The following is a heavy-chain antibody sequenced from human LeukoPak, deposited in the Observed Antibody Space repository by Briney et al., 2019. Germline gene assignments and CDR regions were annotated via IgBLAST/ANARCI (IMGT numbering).Heavy chain of an antibody. Sequence: AGGSLRLSCAASGFTFSSYAMSWVRQAPGKGLEWVSGITENGDNTYYADSVKGRFTISRDNSKNTLYLQMNSLRAEDTAVYYCAKRDSSGSYEGDYWGQGTLVIVSS. D-gene: IGHD1-26*01. CDR1: GFTFSSYA. CDR2: ITENGDNT. J-gene: IGHJ4*02. V-gene: IGHV3-23*01. CDR3: AKRDSSGSYEGDY.